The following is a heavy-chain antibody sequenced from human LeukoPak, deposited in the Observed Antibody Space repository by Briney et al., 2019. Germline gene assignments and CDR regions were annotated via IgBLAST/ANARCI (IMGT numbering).Heavy chain of an antibody. CDR3: ARSCGGDCSRWYFDL. Sequence: GTSVKVSCKASGFTFTSSAVQWVRQARGQRLEWIGWIVVGSGNTNYAQKFQERVAITRDMSTSTAYMELSSLRSEDTAVYYCARSCGGDCSRWYFDLWGRGTLVTVSS. J-gene: IGHJ2*01. D-gene: IGHD2-21*02. CDR2: IVVGSGNT. CDR1: GFTFTSSA. V-gene: IGHV1-58*01.